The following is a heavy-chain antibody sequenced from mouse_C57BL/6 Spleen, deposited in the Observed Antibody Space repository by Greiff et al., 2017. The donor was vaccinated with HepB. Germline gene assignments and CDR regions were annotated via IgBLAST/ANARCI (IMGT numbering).Heavy chain of an antibody. CDR3: ARGITTVPYYYAMDY. CDR2: IDPSDSYT. V-gene: IGHV1-69*01. J-gene: IGHJ4*01. CDR1: GYTFTSYW. Sequence: VQLQQSGAELVMPGASVKLSCKASGYTFTSYWMHWVKQRPGQGLEWIGEIDPSDSYTNYNQKFKGKSTLTVDKSSSTAYMQLSSLTSEDSAVYYCARGITTVPYYYAMDYWGQGTSVTVSS. D-gene: IGHD1-1*01.